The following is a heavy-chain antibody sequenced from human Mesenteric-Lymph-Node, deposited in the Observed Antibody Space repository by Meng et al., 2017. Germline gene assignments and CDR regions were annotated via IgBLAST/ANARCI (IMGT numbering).Heavy chain of an antibody. V-gene: IGHV4-4*02. CDR1: GGSISSSNW. CDR2: IYHSGST. D-gene: IGHD6-19*01. Sequence: QLQQQESGSGLVKPSQTLSLPGPVSGGSISSSNWWSWVRQPPGKGLEWIGEIYHSGSTNYNPSLKSRVTISVDKSKNQFSLKLSSVTAADTAVYYCASFPPPGKQWLVTDYWGQGTLVTVSS. CDR3: ASFPPPGKQWLVTDY. J-gene: IGHJ4*02.